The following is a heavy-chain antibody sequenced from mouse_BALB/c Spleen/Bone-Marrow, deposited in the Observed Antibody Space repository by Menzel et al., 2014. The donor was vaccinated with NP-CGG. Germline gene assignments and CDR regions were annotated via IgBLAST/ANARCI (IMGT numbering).Heavy chain of an antibody. CDR3: ARYYYGSSLFDY. Sequence: VTLKECGAELVKPGASVKLSCTASGFNIKDTYMHWVKQRPEQGLEWIGRIDPANGNTKYDPKFQGKATITADTSSNTAYLQLSSLTSEDTAVYYCARYYYGSSLFDYWGQGTTLTVSS. CDR1: GFNIKDTY. D-gene: IGHD1-1*01. CDR2: IDPANGNT. V-gene: IGHV14-3*02. J-gene: IGHJ2*01.